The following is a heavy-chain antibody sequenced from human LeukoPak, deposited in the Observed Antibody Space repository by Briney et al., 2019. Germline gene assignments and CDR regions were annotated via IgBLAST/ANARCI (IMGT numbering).Heavy chain of an antibody. CDR2: ISSSSSYI. CDR3: AREPKTYYYDSSGYYALDY. CDR1: GFTFSSYS. V-gene: IGHV3-21*01. Sequence: GGSLRLSCAASGFTFSSYSMNWVRQAPGKGLGWVSSISSSSSYIYYADSVKGRFTISRDNAKNSLYLQMNSLRAEDTAVYYCAREPKTYYYDSSGYYALDYWGQGTLVTVSS. J-gene: IGHJ4*02. D-gene: IGHD3-22*01.